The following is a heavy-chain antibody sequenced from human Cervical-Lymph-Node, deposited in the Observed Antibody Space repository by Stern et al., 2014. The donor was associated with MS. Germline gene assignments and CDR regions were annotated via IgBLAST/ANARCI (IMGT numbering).Heavy chain of an antibody. CDR3: ARDNDDNGMDV. Sequence: VQLVQSGAEVKKPGSSVTVSCKASGGIFSNYAISLVRQAPGQGLEWMGVFIPRFGTTCYAQKFQGRVTITADESTSTVYMDLSSLRSEDTAVYYCARDNDDNGMDVWGQGTTITVSS. D-gene: IGHD1-1*01. CDR1: GGIFSNYA. J-gene: IGHJ6*02. V-gene: IGHV1-69*01. CDR2: FIPRFGTT.